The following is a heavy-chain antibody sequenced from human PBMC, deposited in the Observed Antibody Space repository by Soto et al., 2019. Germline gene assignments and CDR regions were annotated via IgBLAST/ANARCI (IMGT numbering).Heavy chain of an antibody. D-gene: IGHD2-21*01. CDR2: INHSGST. V-gene: IGHV4-34*01. J-gene: IGHJ4*02. CDR1: GGTFSGYY. Sequence: SETLSLTCAVYGGTFSGYYWTWIRQPPGKGLEWIGEINHSGSTKQNPSLKSRLSISVDTSKNQVSLKLRSVTAADTAVYYCVRSIALKLAVQRDAPDKYYFDSWGQGTLVTVST. CDR3: VRSIALKLAVQRDAPDKYYFDS.